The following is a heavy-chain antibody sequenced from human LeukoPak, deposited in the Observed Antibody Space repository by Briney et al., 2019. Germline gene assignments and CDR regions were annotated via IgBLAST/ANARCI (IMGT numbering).Heavy chain of an antibody. Sequence: GASVKVSCKASGYTFTGYYMHWVRQAPGQGLEWMGWINPNSGGTNYAQKFQGRVTMTRDTSISTAYMELSRLRSDDTAVYYCARDKRDIVVVPAAPGDYWGQGTLVTVSS. CDR3: ARDKRDIVVVPAAPGDY. CDR1: GYTFTGYY. D-gene: IGHD2-2*01. V-gene: IGHV1-2*02. J-gene: IGHJ4*02. CDR2: INPNSGGT.